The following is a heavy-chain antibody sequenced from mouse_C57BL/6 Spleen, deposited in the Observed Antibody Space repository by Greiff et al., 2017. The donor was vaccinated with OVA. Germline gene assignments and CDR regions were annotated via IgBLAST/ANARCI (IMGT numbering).Heavy chain of an antibody. D-gene: IGHD2-5*01. J-gene: IGHJ2*01. Sequence: VKLQESGAELVRPGASVTLSCKASGYTFTDYEMHWVKQTPVHGLEWIGAIDPETGGTAYNQKFKGKAILTADKSSSTAYMELRSLTSEDSAVYYCTYYSNYVDVYFDYWGQGTTLTVSS. CDR1: GYTFTDYE. CDR2: IDPETGGT. V-gene: IGHV1-15*01. CDR3: TYYSNYVDVYFDY.